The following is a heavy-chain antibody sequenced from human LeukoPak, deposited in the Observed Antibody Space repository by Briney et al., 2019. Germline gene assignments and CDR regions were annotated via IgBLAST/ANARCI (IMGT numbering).Heavy chain of an antibody. CDR3: ARPPHELVSAAPFDY. Sequence: ASVKVSCKASGYTFPLYYIHWLRQAPGEGLEWVGWILPNSGDTFYAQRFRGRVTMTSDTSTNTAYMDLYKLTSDDTAVYFCARPPHELVSAAPFDYWGQDTLVTVSS. CDR1: GYTFPLYY. J-gene: IGHJ4*02. V-gene: IGHV1-2*02. D-gene: IGHD2-2*01. CDR2: ILPNSGDT.